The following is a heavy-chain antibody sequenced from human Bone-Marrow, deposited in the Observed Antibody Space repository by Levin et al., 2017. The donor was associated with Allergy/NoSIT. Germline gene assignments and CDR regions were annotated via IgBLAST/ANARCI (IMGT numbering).Heavy chain of an antibody. CDR3: ARDRGGPQTEIDF. D-gene: IGHD3-10*01. CDR2: ISISSSRS. Sequence: GGSLRLSCVASGFTFSSYTMNWVRQAPGKGLEWVSHISISSSRSYYADSVKGRFTISRDNGKNSVYLQMNSLRAEDTAIYYCARDRGGPQTEIDFWGQGTLVTVSS. V-gene: IGHV3-48*01. J-gene: IGHJ4*02. CDR1: GFTFSSYT.